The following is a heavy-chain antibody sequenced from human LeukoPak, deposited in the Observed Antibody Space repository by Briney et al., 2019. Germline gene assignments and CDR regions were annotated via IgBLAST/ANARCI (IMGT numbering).Heavy chain of an antibody. V-gene: IGHV3-23*01. CDR3: AIMHRYYDGSGYWVQ. CDR2: ISTSGGST. Sequence: PGGSLRLSWAASGFTFSSYAMRWVRPAPGKGLEWVSGISTSGGSTSYADSVKGRFTISRDNPRNTLYMQMNSLREEQTAVYYCAIMHRYYDGSGYWVQWGQGTLVTVSS. CDR1: GFTFSSYA. J-gene: IGHJ4*02. D-gene: IGHD3-22*01.